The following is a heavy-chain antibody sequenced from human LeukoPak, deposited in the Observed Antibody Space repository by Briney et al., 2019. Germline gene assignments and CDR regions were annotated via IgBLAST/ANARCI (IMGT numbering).Heavy chain of an antibody. Sequence: PGGSLRLSCAASGFTFSSYGMHWVRQAPGKGLEWVAVISYDGSNKYYADSVKGRFTISRDNSKNTLYLQMNSLRAEDTAVYYCARDFANYYGSGSHGDWGQGTLVTVSS. V-gene: IGHV3-30*03. CDR2: ISYDGSNK. CDR1: GFTFSSYG. CDR3: ARDFANYYGSGSHGD. J-gene: IGHJ4*02. D-gene: IGHD3-10*01.